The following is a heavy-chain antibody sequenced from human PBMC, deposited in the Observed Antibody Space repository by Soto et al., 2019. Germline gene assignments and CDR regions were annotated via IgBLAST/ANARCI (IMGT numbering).Heavy chain of an antibody. J-gene: IGHJ5*02. D-gene: IGHD6-6*01. CDR2: IYPYDSDT. CDR1: GYIFVNYC. CDR3: ATQISHYSSSSRWFDP. V-gene: IGHV5-51*01. Sequence: SLKVSCKVSGYIFVNYCIGWVRRMPGKGLEWMAIIYPYDSDTRYSPSFQGQVTISADKSISTVYLQWNTLKASDTAMYYCATQISHYSSSSRWFDPWGQRTLGTVSS.